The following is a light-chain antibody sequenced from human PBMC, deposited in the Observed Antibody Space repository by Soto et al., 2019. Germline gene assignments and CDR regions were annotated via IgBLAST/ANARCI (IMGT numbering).Light chain of an antibody. V-gene: IGLV2-14*01. J-gene: IGLJ1*01. CDR2: EVS. CDR1: SGDVGGYNY. Sequence: QSVLTQPASVSGSPGQSITISCTGTSGDVGGYNYVSWYQQHPGKAPKLVIYEVSNRPSGVSNRFSGSKSGNTASLTISGLQAEDEADYYCSSYTSSSSRVFGTGTKLTVL. CDR3: SSYTSSSSRV.